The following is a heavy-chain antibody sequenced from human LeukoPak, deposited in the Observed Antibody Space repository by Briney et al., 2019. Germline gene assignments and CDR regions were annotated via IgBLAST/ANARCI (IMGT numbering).Heavy chain of an antibody. D-gene: IGHD3-3*01. Sequence: GGSLRLSCAASGFTFSNYYMSWVRQAPGKGLEWVSYISSSSSYTNYADSVKGRFTISRDNSKNSLYLQMNSLRADDTAVYYCARSECHDDWGQGSLVTVPS. CDR3: ARSECHDD. CDR1: GFTFSNYY. V-gene: IGHV3-11*06. CDR2: ISSSSSYT. J-gene: IGHJ4*02.